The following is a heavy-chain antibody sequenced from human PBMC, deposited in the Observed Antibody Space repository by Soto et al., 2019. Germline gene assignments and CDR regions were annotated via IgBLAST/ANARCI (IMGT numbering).Heavy chain of an antibody. CDR1: GFAFSNAW. Sequence: GGSLRLSCAASGFAFSNAWINWVRQPPGRGLEWVSAISGSGGSTYYADSVKGRFTISRDNSKNTLYLQMNSLRAGDTAVYYCAKDGYYGSGSYPNCFDPWGQGTLVTVSS. CDR2: ISGSGGST. V-gene: IGHV3-23*01. CDR3: AKDGYYGSGSYPNCFDP. J-gene: IGHJ5*02. D-gene: IGHD3-10*01.